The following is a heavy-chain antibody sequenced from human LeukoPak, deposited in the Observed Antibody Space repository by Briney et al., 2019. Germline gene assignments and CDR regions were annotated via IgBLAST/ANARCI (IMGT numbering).Heavy chain of an antibody. V-gene: IGHV3-23*01. Sequence: HTGGSLRLSCAASGFTVSSNYMSWVRQAPGKGLEWVSGISGSGGSTYYADSVKGRFTISRDNSKNTLYLQMNSLRAEDTAVYYCATTADYWGSYGWGQGTLVTVSS. CDR1: GFTVSSNY. J-gene: IGHJ4*02. CDR2: ISGSGGST. CDR3: ATTADYWGSYG. D-gene: IGHD7-27*01.